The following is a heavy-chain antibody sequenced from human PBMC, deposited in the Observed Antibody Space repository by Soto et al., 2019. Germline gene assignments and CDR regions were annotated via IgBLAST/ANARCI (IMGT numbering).Heavy chain of an antibody. D-gene: IGHD2-2*01. J-gene: IGHJ5*02. CDR2: INHSGST. CDR3: AIGGLYCSSTSCYGFRNWFDP. Sequence: SETLSLTCAVYVGSFSGYYWSWIRQPPRKGQEWIGEINHSGSTNYNPSLKSRVTISVDTSKNQFSLKLSSVTAADTAVYYFAIGGLYCSSTSCYGFRNWFDPWGQGILVTVSS. CDR1: VGSFSGYY. V-gene: IGHV4-34*01.